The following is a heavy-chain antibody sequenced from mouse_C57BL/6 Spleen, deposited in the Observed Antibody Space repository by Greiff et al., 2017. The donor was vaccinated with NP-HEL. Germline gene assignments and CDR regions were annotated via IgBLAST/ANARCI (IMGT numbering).Heavy chain of an antibody. CDR1: GYTFTSYW. J-gene: IGHJ4*01. CDR3: ATTPHYYGSSYNAMDY. CDR2: IYPGSGST. D-gene: IGHD1-1*01. V-gene: IGHV1-55*01. Sequence: QVQLQQSGAELVKPGASVKMSCKASGYTFTSYWITWVKQRPGQGLEWIGDIYPGSGSTNYNEKFKSKATLTVDTSSSTAYMQLSSLTSEDSAVYYCATTPHYYGSSYNAMDYWGQGTSVTVSS.